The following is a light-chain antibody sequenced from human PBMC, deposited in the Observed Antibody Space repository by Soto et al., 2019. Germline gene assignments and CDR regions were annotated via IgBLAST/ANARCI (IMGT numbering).Light chain of an antibody. V-gene: IGKV1-39*01. Sequence: IQMTQSPSSLCASLGDIVTMTGGASQGIRKDLGWYQQKPGKAPNLLIYGASRLQSGVPSRFSGSGSGTDFTLTIRSLQPEDFATYSCQQSYSTPWTFGQGTKVDIK. CDR3: QQSYSTPWT. J-gene: IGKJ1*01. CDR1: QGIRKD. CDR2: GAS.